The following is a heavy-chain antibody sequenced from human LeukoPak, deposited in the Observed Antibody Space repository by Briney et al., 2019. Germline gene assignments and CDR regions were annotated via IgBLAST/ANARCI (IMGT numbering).Heavy chain of an antibody. V-gene: IGHV3-23*01. Sequence: PGGSLRLSCAASGFTFSSSAMSWVRQAPGKGLEWVSSISGSGSGGSTYYADSVKGRFTISRDNSKNTLYLQMNSLRAEDTAVYYCAKDRGRKVVLNAFDIWGQGTMVTVSS. CDR2: ISGSGSGGST. J-gene: IGHJ3*02. CDR1: GFTFSSSA. CDR3: AKDRGRKVVLNAFDI. D-gene: IGHD3-10*01.